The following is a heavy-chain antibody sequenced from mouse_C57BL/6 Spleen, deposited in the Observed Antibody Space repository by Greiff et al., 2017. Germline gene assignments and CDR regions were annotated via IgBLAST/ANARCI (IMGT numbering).Heavy chain of an antibody. D-gene: IGHD4-1*01. CDR2: INPNNGGT. CDR3: ARLNWDFDY. Sequence: VQLQQSGPELVKPGASVKISCKASGYTFTDYYMNWVKQSHGKSLEWIGDINPNNGGTSYNQKFKGKATLTVDKSSSTAYMELRSLTSEDSAVYYCARLNWDFDYWGQGTTLTVSS. V-gene: IGHV1-26*01. J-gene: IGHJ2*01. CDR1: GYTFTDYY.